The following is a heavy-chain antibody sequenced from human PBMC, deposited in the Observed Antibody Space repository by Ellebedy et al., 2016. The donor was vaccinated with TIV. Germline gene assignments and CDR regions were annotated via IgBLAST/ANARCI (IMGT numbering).Heavy chain of an antibody. Sequence: ASVKVSXXASGGIFSTYGINWVGQAPGQGLEWMGGITPIFGRANYAQKFQGRVIITADESTTTAYMELSSLRFEDTAVYYCARGWTVAGSPDPSFFWGQGTLVTVSS. CDR1: GGIFSTYG. CDR3: ARGWTVAGSPDPSFF. J-gene: IGHJ4*02. V-gene: IGHV1-69*13. D-gene: IGHD6-19*01. CDR2: ITPIFGRA.